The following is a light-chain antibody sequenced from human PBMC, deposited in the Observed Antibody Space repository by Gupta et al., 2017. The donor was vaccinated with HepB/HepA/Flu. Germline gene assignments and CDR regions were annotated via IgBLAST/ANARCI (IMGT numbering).Light chain of an antibody. Sequence: SYVLTQPPSVSVAPGESARITCGGNDIGRESVHCYQRKPGQSPVLVIYCNSDRPSGIPKRFSGSNSGSTATLTTSRVAAGNEADYNCQIWDTNGHHVVCGGGTKLSVL. CDR1: DIGRES. V-gene: IGLV3-21*04. CDR2: CNS. CDR3: QIWDTNGHHVV. J-gene: IGLJ2*01.